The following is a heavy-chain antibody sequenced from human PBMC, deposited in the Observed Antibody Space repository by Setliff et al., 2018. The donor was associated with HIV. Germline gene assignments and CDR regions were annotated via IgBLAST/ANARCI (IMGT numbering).Heavy chain of an antibody. CDR1: GGSISSDDYF. J-gene: IGHJ3*02. V-gene: IGHV4-39*01. Sequence: PSETLSLTCTVSGGSISSDDYFWGWVRQPPGKGLEWIGNIFHTGSTYYNPSLKSRLSISLDTSKNQFSLSLTSVTVADTAVYFCARPRVGDDAFNIWSQGTLVTVSS. CDR3: ARPRVGDDAFNI. CDR2: IFHTGST.